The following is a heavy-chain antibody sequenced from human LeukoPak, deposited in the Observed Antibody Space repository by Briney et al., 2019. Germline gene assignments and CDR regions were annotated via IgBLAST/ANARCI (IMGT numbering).Heavy chain of an antibody. CDR3: AKGVLYCSSTSCYAFDI. CDR2: ISGSGGST. D-gene: IGHD2-2*01. V-gene: IGHV3-23*01. J-gene: IGHJ3*02. CDR1: GFTFSSYA. Sequence: GGSLRLSCAASGFTFSSYAMSWVRQAPGKGLEWVSAISGSGGSTYYADSVKGRFTISRDNSKNTLYLQMNSLRAEDTAVYYCAKGVLYCSSTSCYAFDIWGQGTMVTVSS.